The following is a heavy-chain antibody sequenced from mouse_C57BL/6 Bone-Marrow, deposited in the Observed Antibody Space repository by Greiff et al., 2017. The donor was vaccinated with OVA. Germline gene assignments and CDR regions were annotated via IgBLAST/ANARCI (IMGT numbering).Heavy chain of an antibody. J-gene: IGHJ4*01. V-gene: IGHV1-64*01. Sequence: QVQLQQPGAELVKPGASVKLSCKASGYTFTSYWMHWVKQRPGQGLEWIGMIHPNSGSTNYNEKFKSKDTLTVDKSSSTAYMQLSSLTSEDSAVYYYARGELWLRYYGMDYWGQGTSVTVSS. D-gene: IGHD2-2*01. CDR1: GYTFTSYW. CDR2: IHPNSGST. CDR3: ARGELWLRYYGMDY.